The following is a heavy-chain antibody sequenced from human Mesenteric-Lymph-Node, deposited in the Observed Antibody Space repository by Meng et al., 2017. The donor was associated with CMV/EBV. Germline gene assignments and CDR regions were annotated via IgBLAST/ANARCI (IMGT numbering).Heavy chain of an antibody. Sequence: GSLRLSCTVSGGSVSGDTYYWSWLRQPPGKGLEWIGYIYYTGRTYYNPSLKSRVTISVDMSKNQFSLKLISVTAADTAVYYCARDRTFGPNGNAAHDYYYGMDVWGQGTTVT. J-gene: IGHJ6*02. CDR1: GGSVSGDTYY. CDR2: IYYTGRT. D-gene: IGHD1-1*01. CDR3: ARDRTFGPNGNAAHDYYYGMDV. V-gene: IGHV4-61*01.